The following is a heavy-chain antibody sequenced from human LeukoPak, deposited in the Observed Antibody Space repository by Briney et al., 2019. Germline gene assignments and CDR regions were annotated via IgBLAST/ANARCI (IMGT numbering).Heavy chain of an antibody. D-gene: IGHD3-3*01. J-gene: IGHJ4*02. CDR1: GYTFTSYG. CDR3: ARAPINYDFWSGYYLRTVYFDY. V-gene: IGHV1-18*01. Sequence: ASVKVSCKASGYTFTSYGISWVRQAPGQGLEWMGWISAYNGNTNYAQKLQGRVTMTTDTSTSTAYMELRSLRSDDTAVYYCARAPINYDFWSGYYLRTVYFDYWGQGTLVTVSS. CDR2: ISAYNGNT.